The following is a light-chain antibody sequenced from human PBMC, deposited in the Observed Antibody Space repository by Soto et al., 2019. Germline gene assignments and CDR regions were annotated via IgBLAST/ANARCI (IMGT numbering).Light chain of an antibody. CDR1: QSISSW. J-gene: IGKJ1*01. V-gene: IGKV1-5*01. CDR3: QKYNSHWT. CDR2: DAS. Sequence: DIQMTQSPSTLSASVGDRVTITCRASQSISSWLAWYQQKPGKAPKLLIYDASSLESGVQTRFSGSGYGTEFNLTISSLQPDDFATHQPQKYNSHWTVAQGTTVDI.